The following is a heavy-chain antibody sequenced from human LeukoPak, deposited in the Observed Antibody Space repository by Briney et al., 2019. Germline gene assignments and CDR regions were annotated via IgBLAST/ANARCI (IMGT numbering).Heavy chain of an antibody. J-gene: IGHJ4*02. CDR3: ARRIAAAGVDY. CDR1: GFTFSSYS. V-gene: IGHV3-21*01. Sequence: GSLRLSCAASGFTFSSYSMTWVRQAPGKGLEWVSSISSSSSYIYYADSVKGRFTISRDNAKNSLYLQMNSLRAEDTAVYYCARRIAAAGVDYWGQGTLVTVSS. D-gene: IGHD6-13*01. CDR2: ISSSSSYI.